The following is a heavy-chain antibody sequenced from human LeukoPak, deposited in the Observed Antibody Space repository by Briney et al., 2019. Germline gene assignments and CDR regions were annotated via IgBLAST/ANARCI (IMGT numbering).Heavy chain of an antibody. CDR2: INHSGST. CDR1: GGSLSGYY. CDR3: ASQEMDV. Sequence: SETLSLTCAVYGGSLSGYYWSWIRQPPGKGLEWIGEINHSGSTNYNPSLKSRVTISVDTSKNQFSLKLSSVTAADTAVYYCASQEMDVWGKGTTVTVSS. V-gene: IGHV4-34*01. J-gene: IGHJ6*04.